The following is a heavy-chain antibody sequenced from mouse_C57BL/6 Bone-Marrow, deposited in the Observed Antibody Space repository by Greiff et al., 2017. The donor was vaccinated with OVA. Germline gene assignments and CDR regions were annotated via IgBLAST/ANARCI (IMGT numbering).Heavy chain of an antibody. J-gene: IGHJ2*01. CDR2: IDPSDSYT. V-gene: IGHV1-69*01. CDR1: GYTFTSYW. CDR3: ARGDDYYGYFDY. Sequence: QVQLQQPGAELVMPGASVKLSCKASGYTFTSYWMHWVKQRPGQGLEWIGEIDPSDSYTNYNQKFKGKSTLTVDKSSNTAYMQLSSLTSEDSAVYYCARGDDYYGYFDYWGQGTTLTVSS. D-gene: IGHD1-1*01.